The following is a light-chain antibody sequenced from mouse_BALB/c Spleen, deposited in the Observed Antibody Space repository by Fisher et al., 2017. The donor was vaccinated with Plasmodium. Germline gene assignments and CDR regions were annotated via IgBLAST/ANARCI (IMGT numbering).Light chain of an antibody. CDR1: QSFSDY. J-gene: IGKJ5*01. CDR3: QHSDSWPLT. V-gene: IGKV5-45*01. CDR2: CAS. Sequence: DIVLTQSPATLSMITGDRVSLSCRASQSFSDYLHWFQRKSHESPRLLIKCASQSFSGSPSRFSGSGSGTDFTLSVNSVETEDFGMYFCQHSDSWPLTFGAGTNLELK.